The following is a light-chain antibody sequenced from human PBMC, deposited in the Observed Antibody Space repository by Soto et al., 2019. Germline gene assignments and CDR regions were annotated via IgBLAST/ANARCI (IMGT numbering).Light chain of an antibody. CDR1: SNDVGSYGL. CDR2: AAT. CDR3: SSLAGGRVL. Sequence: QSALTQPASVSGSPGQSITISCTGTSNDVGSYGLVSWYQQRPGKAPKLMIYAATKRPSGVSNRFSGSKSGNTASLTISGLQAEDEADYYCSSLAGGRVLFGGGTKLTVL. J-gene: IGLJ2*01. V-gene: IGLV2-23*01.